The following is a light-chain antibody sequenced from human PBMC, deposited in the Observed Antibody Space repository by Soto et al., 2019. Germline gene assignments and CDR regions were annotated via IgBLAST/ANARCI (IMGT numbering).Light chain of an antibody. V-gene: IGKV3-20*01. Sequence: EIVLTQSPGTLSWSPGERATLSCRASQSVRSSYLAWYQQKPGQAPRLLIYGASSRATGIPDRFSGSGSGTDFTLTISRLEPEDFAVYYCQQYGTSPVTFGPGTKVDIK. CDR1: QSVRSSY. CDR3: QQYGTSPVT. J-gene: IGKJ3*01. CDR2: GAS.